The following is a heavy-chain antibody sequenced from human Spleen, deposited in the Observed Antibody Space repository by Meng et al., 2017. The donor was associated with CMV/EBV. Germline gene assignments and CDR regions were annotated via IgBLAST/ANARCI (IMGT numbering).Heavy chain of an antibody. CDR2: IVPMLNIT. CDR3: ARLTIFELAYDGFDI. J-gene: IGHJ3*02. CDR1: GGTFSSYT. Sequence: SVKVSCKASGGTFSSYTLTWVRQAPGQGLEWMGRIVPMLNITNYAQEFQGRVTITADKSTGTAYMEMSSLRSEDTAVYYCARLTIFELAYDGFDIWGQGTLVTVSS. V-gene: IGHV1-69*02. D-gene: IGHD3-3*01.